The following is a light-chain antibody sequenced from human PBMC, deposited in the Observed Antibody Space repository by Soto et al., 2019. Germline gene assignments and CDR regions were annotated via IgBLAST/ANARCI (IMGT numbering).Light chain of an antibody. CDR1: QSISSW. J-gene: IGKJ4*02. V-gene: IGKV1-5*01. CDR2: DAS. CDR3: QQYNSYSRT. Sequence: DIQMTQSPSTLSASVGDRVTITCRASQSISSWLPWSQQKPGKAPKLLIYDASSLESGVPSRFSGSGSGTEFTLTVSSLPPDDFATYDCQQYNSYSRTFGGGTKVEIK.